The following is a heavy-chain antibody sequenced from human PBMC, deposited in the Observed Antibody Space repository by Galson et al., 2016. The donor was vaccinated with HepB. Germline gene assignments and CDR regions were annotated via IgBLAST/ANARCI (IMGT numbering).Heavy chain of an antibody. J-gene: IGHJ6*02. D-gene: IGHD2-2*01. CDR2: ISAYNGNT. CDR1: GYTFTTYG. Sequence: QSGAEVKKPGASVQVSCKASGYTFTTYGISWVRQAPGQGLEWMGWISAYNGNTNYAQKLQGRVTMTTDTSTSTAYMELRSLRSDDTAVYYCARDPRKIRYQLLEIYCYYYAMDVWGQGTTVTVSS. V-gene: IGHV1-18*01. CDR3: ARDPRKIRYQLLEIYCYYYAMDV.